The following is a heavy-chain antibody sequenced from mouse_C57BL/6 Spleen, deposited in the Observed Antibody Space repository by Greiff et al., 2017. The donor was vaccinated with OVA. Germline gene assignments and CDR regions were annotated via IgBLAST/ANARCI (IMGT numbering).Heavy chain of an antibody. CDR3: ARLETGTRYLDY. J-gene: IGHJ2*01. V-gene: IGHV5-6*01. CDR1: GFTFSSYG. CDR2: ISSGGSYT. Sequence: EVKLMESGGDLVKPGGSLKLSCAASGFTFSSYGMSWVRQTPDKRLEWVATISSGGSYTYYPDSVKGRFTISRDNAKNTLYLQMSSLKSEDTAMYYCARLETGTRYLDYWGQGTTLTVSS. D-gene: IGHD4-1*01.